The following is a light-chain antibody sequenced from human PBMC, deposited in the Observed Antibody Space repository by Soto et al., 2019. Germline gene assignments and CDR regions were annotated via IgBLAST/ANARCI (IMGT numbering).Light chain of an antibody. J-gene: IGKJ1*01. CDR1: QSVSSSY. CDR3: HQYGSAPQT. V-gene: IGKV3-20*01. CDR2: GAS. Sequence: EIVCTQSPGTLALSPGERATLSCSSIQSVSSSYLAWYQQKPGQAPRLLIYGASSRATGIPDRFNGSGSGTDFPLTISRLEPEDFEVFYCHQYGSAPQTFGQGTKVDIK.